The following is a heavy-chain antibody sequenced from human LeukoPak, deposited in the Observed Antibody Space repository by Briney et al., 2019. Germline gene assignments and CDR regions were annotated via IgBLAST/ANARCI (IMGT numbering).Heavy chain of an antibody. CDR1: GYTFTSYG. J-gene: IGHJ5*02. V-gene: IGHV1-18*04. CDR2: ISAYNGNT. D-gene: IGHD4-11*01. CDR3: ARDRVTTECRFDP. Sequence: ASVKVSCKASGYTFTSYGISWVRQAPGQGLEWMGWISAYNGNTNYAQKLQGRVTMTTDTSTSTVYMELSSLRSEDTAVYYCARDRVTTECRFDPWGQGTLVTVSS.